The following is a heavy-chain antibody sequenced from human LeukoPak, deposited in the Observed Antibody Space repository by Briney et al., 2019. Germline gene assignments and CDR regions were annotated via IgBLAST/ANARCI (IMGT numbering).Heavy chain of an antibody. CDR3: ARGTQDYYYYYMDV. Sequence: PGGSLRLSCAASGFTFSSYSMNWVRQAPGKGLEWVSYISSSGSTIYYADSVKGRFTISRDNAKNSLYLQMNSLRAEDTAVYYCARGTQDYYYYYMDVWGKGTTVTISS. V-gene: IGHV3-48*04. J-gene: IGHJ6*03. CDR2: ISSSGSTI. CDR1: GFTFSSYS.